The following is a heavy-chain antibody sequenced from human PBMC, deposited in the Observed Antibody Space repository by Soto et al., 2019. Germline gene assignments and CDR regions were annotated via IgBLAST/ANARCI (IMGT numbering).Heavy chain of an antibody. CDR3: ATLMSYYDFWSGYSDY. Sequence: SETLSLTCAVYGGSFSGYYWNWIRQPPGKGLEWIGDINHSGRTNYNPSLKSRVSISVDTSKKQFSLRLSSVTAADTAVYYCATLMSYYDFWSGYSDYWGQGTLVTVSS. V-gene: IGHV4-34*01. CDR2: INHSGRT. CDR1: GGSFSGYY. D-gene: IGHD3-3*01. J-gene: IGHJ4*02.